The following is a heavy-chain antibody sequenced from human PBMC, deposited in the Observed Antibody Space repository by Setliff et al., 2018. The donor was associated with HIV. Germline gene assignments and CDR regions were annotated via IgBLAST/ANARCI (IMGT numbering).Heavy chain of an antibody. D-gene: IGHD3-16*01. Sequence: SVNVSCKAAGGTFNNYVFSWVRKAPGRGLEWIGTIIPILDTTNYAQKFQDRVTITTDESTSTAYMELRSLTSEDTAVYYCARDLDEAVKDADNYVPLDLWGQGTLVTVSS. CDR1: GGTFNNYV. CDR2: IIPILDTT. CDR3: ARDLDEAVKDADNYVPLDL. V-gene: IGHV1-69*11. J-gene: IGHJ5*02.